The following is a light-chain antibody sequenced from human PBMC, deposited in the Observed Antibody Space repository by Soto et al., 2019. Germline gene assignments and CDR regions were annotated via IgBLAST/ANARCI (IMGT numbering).Light chain of an antibody. CDR2: DAS. CDR3: QQYYKWPPRT. J-gene: IGKJ1*01. CDR1: QDIKNY. V-gene: IGKV1-33*01. Sequence: DIQMTQSPSSLSASVGDRVTITCQASQDIKNYLNWYQQKSGKAPKLLIYDASDLETGVPSRFSGSGSGTDFTYTINSLQPEDIATYYCQQYYKWPPRTFGQGTNGEIK.